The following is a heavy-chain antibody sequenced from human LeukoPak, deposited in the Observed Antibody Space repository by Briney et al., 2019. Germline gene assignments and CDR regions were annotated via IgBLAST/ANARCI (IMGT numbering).Heavy chain of an antibody. D-gene: IGHD1-1*01. Sequence: PGGSLRLSCAASGFTFSNFAMSWVRQAPGKGLEWVAAIGGGGSDTKYTDSVMGRFTISRDISKNTLYLHMNSLRAEDTAVYFCAKDVFHWAFDVWGQGTLVTVSS. CDR3: AKDVFHWAFDV. CDR1: GFTFSNFA. V-gene: IGHV3-23*01. J-gene: IGHJ3*01. CDR2: IGGGGSDT.